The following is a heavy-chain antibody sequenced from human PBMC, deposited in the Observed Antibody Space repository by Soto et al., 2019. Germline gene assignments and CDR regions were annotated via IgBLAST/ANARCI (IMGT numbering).Heavy chain of an antibody. CDR1: GFTFDDYA. J-gene: IGHJ4*02. D-gene: IGHD3-16*01. V-gene: IGHV3-9*01. CDR2: ISWNSGSI. CDR3: AKDGRWGSFDY. Sequence: GGSLRLSCAASGFTFDDYAMHWVRQAPGKGLEWVSGISWNSGSIGYADSVKGRFTISRDNAKNSLYLQMNSLRAEDTALYYCAKDGRWGSFDYWGQGTLVIVSS.